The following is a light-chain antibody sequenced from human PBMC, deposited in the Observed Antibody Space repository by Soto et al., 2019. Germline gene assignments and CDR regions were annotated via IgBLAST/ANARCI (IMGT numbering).Light chain of an antibody. CDR3: SSYTSSSTSYV. J-gene: IGLJ1*01. CDR1: SSDVGGYNY. CDR2: DVS. Sequence: SLLTQPPPLSGSPGQSITISCPGTSSDVGGYNYVSWYQQHPGKAPKLMIYDVSNRPSGVSNRFSGSKSGNTASLTISGLQAEDEADYYCSSYTSSSTSYVFGTGTKVTVL. V-gene: IGLV2-14*01.